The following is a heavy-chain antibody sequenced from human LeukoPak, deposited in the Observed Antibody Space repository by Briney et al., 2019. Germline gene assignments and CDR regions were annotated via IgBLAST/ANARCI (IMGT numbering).Heavy chain of an antibody. J-gene: IGHJ3*02. D-gene: IGHD3-22*01. CDR3: ATDGYYYDSSGYKKDAFDI. V-gene: IGHV1-24*01. CDR1: GYTLTELS. Sequence: ASVKVSCKVSGYTLTELSMHWVRQAPGKGLEWMGGFDPEDGETIYAQKFQGRVTMTEDTSTDTAYMELSRLRSEDTSVYYCATDGYYYDSSGYKKDAFDIWGQGTMVTVSS. CDR2: FDPEDGET.